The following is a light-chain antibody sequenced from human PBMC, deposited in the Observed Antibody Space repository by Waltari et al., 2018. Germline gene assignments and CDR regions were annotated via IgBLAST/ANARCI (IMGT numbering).Light chain of an antibody. Sequence: QSALTQPRSVSGSPGQSVTLSSPGTSCDVCGHNYVPCYQQPPGKAPKLMIYDVSKRPAGVPDRFSGSKSGNTASLTISGLQAEDEADYYCCSYAGSYTLWVFGGGTKLTVL. CDR2: DVS. J-gene: IGLJ3*02. V-gene: IGLV2-11*01. CDR3: CSYAGSYTLWV. CDR1: SCDVCGHNY.